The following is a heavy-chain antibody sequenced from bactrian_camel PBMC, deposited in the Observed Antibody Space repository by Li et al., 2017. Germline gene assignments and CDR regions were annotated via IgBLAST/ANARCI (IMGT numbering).Heavy chain of an antibody. J-gene: IGHJ4*01. CDR1: GYTYSSYC. CDR3: AKDYVEGLGIDY. CDR2: INSGGGRT. Sequence: HVQLVESGGGSVQAGGSLRLSCAASGYTYSSYCMGWFRQAPGKEREWVSGINSGGGRTYYADSVKGRFTISRDDAKNTLYLQLNSLKTEDTAMYFCAKDYVEGLGIDYWGQGTQVTVS. V-gene: IGHV3S1*01. D-gene: IGHD5*01.